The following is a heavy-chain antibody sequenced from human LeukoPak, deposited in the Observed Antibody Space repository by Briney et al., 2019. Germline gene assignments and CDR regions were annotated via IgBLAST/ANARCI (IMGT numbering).Heavy chain of an antibody. J-gene: IGHJ4*02. CDR1: GFTFSSYG. D-gene: IGHD3-10*01. CDR2: ISYDGSNK. Sequence: HPGGSLRLSCAASGFTFSSYGMHWVRQAPGKGLEWVAVISYDGSNKYYADSVKGRFTISRDNSKNTLYLQMNSLRAEDTAVYYCAKDRGGTWSYYFDYWGQGTRVSVSS. V-gene: IGHV3-30*18. CDR3: AKDRGGTWSYYFDY.